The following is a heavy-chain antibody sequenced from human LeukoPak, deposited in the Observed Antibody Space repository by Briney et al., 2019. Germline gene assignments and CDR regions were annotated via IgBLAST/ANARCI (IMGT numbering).Heavy chain of an antibody. V-gene: IGHV1-2*02. CDR2: INPNSGGT. D-gene: IGHD6-13*01. CDR3: ARDQKSSSSFLVGYYYYYMDV. J-gene: IGHJ6*03. Sequence: ASVKVSCTASGYTFTGYYMHWVRQAPGQGLEWMGWINPNSGGTNYAQKFQGRVTMTRDTSISTAYMELSRLRSDDTAVYYCARDQKSSSSFLVGYYYYYMDVWGKGTTVTVSS. CDR1: GYTFTGYY.